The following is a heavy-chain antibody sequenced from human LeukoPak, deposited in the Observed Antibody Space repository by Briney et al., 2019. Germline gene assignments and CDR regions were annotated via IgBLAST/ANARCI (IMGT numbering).Heavy chain of an antibody. J-gene: IGHJ4*02. V-gene: IGHV1-2*02. Sequence: ASVKVSCKASGYTFTGYYMNWVRQAPGQGLEWMGWINPNSGGTNYAQKFQCRVTMTRDTSISTAYMELSRLRSDDTAVYYCARDRSYDFWSGYHYWGQGTLVTVSS. D-gene: IGHD3-3*01. CDR3: ARDRSYDFWSGYHY. CDR1: GYTFTGYY. CDR2: INPNSGGT.